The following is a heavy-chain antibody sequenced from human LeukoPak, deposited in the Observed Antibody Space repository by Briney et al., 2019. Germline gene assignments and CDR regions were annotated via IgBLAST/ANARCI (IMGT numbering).Heavy chain of an antibody. CDR3: ARPIAVTGSYYFDY. CDR2: IYPDDSDT. CDR1: GYSFTNYW. D-gene: IGHD6-19*01. Sequence: GESLKISCKSSGYSFTNYWIGWVRQMPGKGLEWMGIIYPDDSDTRYSPSFQGQVTISADKSISTAYLRWSSLRASDSAMYYCARPIAVTGSYYFDYWGQGTLVTVSS. V-gene: IGHV5-51*01. J-gene: IGHJ4*02.